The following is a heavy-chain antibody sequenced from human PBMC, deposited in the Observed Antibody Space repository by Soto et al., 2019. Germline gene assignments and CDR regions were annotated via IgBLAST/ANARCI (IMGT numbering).Heavy chain of an antibody. CDR3: AKFGGYDHLNHFDY. V-gene: IGHV3-23*01. J-gene: IGHJ4*02. CDR1: GFTFSSYA. D-gene: IGHD3-16*01. CDR2: ISGSGGST. Sequence: EVQLLESGGGLVQRGGSLRLSCAASGFTFSSYAMSWVRQAPGKGLEWVSVISGSGGSTYYADSVKGRFTIFRDNSKSMLDLQMNRLKDEDTAVYYCAKFGGYDHLNHFDYWGRGTLVTVSS.